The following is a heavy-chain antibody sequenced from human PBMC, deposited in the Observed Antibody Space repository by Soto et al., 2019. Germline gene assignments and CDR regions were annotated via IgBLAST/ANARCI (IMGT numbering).Heavy chain of an antibody. Sequence: GGSLRLSCAASGFTVSSNYMSWVRQAPGKGLEWVSAIYSGGSTYYADSVKGRFTISRDNSKNTLYLQMNSLRAEDTAVYYCARKIAYCGGDCYSDWYFDLWGRGTLVTVSS. J-gene: IGHJ2*01. CDR1: GFTVSSNY. CDR2: IYSGGST. D-gene: IGHD2-21*02. CDR3: ARKIAYCGGDCYSDWYFDL. V-gene: IGHV3-53*01.